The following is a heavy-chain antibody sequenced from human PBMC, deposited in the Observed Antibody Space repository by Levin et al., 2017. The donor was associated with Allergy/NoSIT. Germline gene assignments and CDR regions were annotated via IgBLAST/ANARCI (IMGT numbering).Heavy chain of an antibody. Sequence: RASETLSLTCSVSGDSVNKGGSYWTWIRQHPGKGLEWIGNVYFTGHTFYNPSLKSRLSISSDSATNQFYLDLTSVTAADTAVYYCATGELWFDYWGQGTLVTVSS. J-gene: IGHJ4*02. CDR3: ATGELWFDY. CDR2: VYFTGHT. V-gene: IGHV4-31*03. CDR1: GDSVNKGGSY. D-gene: IGHD5-18*01.